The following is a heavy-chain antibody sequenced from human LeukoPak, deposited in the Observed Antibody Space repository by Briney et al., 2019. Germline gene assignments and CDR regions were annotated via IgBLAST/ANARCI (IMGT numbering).Heavy chain of an antibody. Sequence: GGSLRLSCAASGFTFSSYWMTWVHQAPGKGLEWVANIKQDGSEKYYVDSVKGRFTISRDNAKNSLYLQMNSLRAEDTAVYYCAKDQPYSSSWHSFDYWGQGTLVTVSS. CDR1: GFTFSSYW. CDR3: AKDQPYSSSWHSFDY. CDR2: IKQDGSEK. V-gene: IGHV3-7*01. D-gene: IGHD6-13*01. J-gene: IGHJ4*02.